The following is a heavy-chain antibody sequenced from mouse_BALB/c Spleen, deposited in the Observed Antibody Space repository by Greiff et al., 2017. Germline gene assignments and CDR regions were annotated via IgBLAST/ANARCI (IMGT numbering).Heavy chain of an antibody. Sequence: EVKLMESGGGLVQPGGSLKLSCAASGFTFSSYGMSWVRQTPDKRLELVATINSNGGSTYYPDSVKGRFTIARDNAKNTLYLQMSSLKSEDTAMYYCARVGGRRAMDYWGQGTSVTVSS. CDR3: ARVGGRRAMDY. D-gene: IGHD1-1*01. V-gene: IGHV5-6-3*01. J-gene: IGHJ4*01. CDR2: INSNGGST. CDR1: GFTFSSYG.